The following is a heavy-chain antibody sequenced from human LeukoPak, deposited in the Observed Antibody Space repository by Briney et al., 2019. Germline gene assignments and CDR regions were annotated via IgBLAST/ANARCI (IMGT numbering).Heavy chain of an antibody. CDR3: TRVGYIDEGIDY. Sequence: GGSLRLSCVASGFPFSSYWMTWVRQAAGKGLEWVANIKQDGSKKSYVDSVKGRFTISRDNAKNSLYLQMNSLRAEDTAIYYCTRVGYIDEGIDYWGQGTLVTVSS. CDR2: IKQDGSKK. V-gene: IGHV3-7*04. D-gene: IGHD5-24*01. J-gene: IGHJ4*02. CDR1: GFPFSSYW.